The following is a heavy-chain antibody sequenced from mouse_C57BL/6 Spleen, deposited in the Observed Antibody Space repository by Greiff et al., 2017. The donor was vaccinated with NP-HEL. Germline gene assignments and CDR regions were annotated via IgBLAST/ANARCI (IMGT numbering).Heavy chain of an antibody. CDR3: ARIYSNFYAMDY. J-gene: IGHJ4*01. D-gene: IGHD2-5*01. CDR2: IDPSDSYT. V-gene: IGHV1-69*01. CDR1: GYTFPSYW. Sequence: VQLQQPGAELVMPGASVTLSCKASGYTFPSYWMHWVKQRPGQGLEWIGEIDPSDSYTNYNQKFKGKSTLTVDKSSSTAYMQLISLTSEDSAVFYCARIYSNFYAMDYWGQGTSVTVSS.